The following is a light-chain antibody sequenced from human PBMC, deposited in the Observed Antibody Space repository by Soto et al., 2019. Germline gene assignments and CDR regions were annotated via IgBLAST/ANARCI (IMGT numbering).Light chain of an antibody. V-gene: IGKV3-15*01. Sequence: EIVMTQSPATLSVSPGEGDTLSCRASQSVSPNLAWYQQKPGQAPRLLIYGASTRATGIPTRFSGSGSGTEFTLTISSLQSEDFAVYYCEQYNSWPPLYTFGQGTKLEIK. CDR2: GAS. CDR3: EQYNSWPPLYT. J-gene: IGKJ2*01. CDR1: QSVSPN.